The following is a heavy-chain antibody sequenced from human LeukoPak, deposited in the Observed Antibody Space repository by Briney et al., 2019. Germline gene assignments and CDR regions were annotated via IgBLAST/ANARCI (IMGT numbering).Heavy chain of an antibody. D-gene: IGHD4-17*01. CDR3: ARNGDYGDHTFDY. Sequence: ASVKVSCKASGYTFTSYGISWVRQAPGQGLEWMGRTIPILGIANYAQKFQGRVTITADKSTSTAYMELSSLRSEDTAVYYCARNGDYGDHTFDYWGQGTLVTVSS. J-gene: IGHJ4*02. V-gene: IGHV1-69*04. CDR1: GYTFTSYG. CDR2: TIPILGIA.